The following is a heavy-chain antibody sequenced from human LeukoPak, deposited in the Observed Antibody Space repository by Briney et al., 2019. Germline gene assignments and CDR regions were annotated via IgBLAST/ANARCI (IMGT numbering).Heavy chain of an antibody. V-gene: IGHV3-30*02. J-gene: IGHJ4*02. D-gene: IGHD3-22*01. CDR2: IGHDGSNK. Sequence: PGGSLRLSCAASGFTFNRYGMHWVRQAPGKGLEWVAYIGHDGSNKYYADSVKGRFTISRDSSKNTLYLQMNSLRAEDTAVYYCARDVRIVYYDRSPDYWGQGTLVTVS. CDR3: ARDVRIVYYDRSPDY. CDR1: GFTFNRYG.